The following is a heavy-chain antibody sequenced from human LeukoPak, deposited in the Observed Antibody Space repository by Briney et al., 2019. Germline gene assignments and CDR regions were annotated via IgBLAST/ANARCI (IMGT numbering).Heavy chain of an antibody. Sequence: PGGSLRLSCAASGFTFSIYGMHWVRQAPGKGLEWVAVIWYDGSNKYYADSVKGRFTISRDNSKNTLYLQMNSLRAEDTAVYYCAKDPSTIAAAGMGVYYYMDVWGKGTTVTVSS. CDR3: AKDPSTIAAAGMGVYYYMDV. J-gene: IGHJ6*03. CDR2: IWYDGSNK. CDR1: GFTFSIYG. D-gene: IGHD6-13*01. V-gene: IGHV3-33*06.